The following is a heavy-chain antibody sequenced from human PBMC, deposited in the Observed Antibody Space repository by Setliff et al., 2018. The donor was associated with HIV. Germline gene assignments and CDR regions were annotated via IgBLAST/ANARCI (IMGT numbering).Heavy chain of an antibody. Sequence: GGSLRLSCAASGFTFSSYASGWVRQAPGKGLEWVSVISGSGGSTYYADSVKGRFTISSDNSKNTLYLQMNSLRAEDTAVYYCAKDLDIVVVPAAPDAFDIWGQGTMVTVSS. V-gene: IGHV3-23*01. J-gene: IGHJ3*02. D-gene: IGHD2-2*03. CDR1: GFTFSSYA. CDR3: AKDLDIVVVPAAPDAFDI. CDR2: ISGSGGST.